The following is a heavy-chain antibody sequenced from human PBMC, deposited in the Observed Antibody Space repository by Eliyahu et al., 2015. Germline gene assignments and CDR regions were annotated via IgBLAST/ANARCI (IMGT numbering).Heavy chain of an antibody. Sequence: QITLKESGPTLVKPTQTLTLTCTFSGFSLSTSGVGVTWTRQPPGKALEWLGLIYWDDNKHYSSSLKKRLTITKDTSKNQMVLTMTNMDPVDTATYFCAHDKVGVGFDPWGQGILVTVSS. J-gene: IGHJ5*02. CDR2: IYWDDNK. CDR3: AHDKVGVGFDP. D-gene: IGHD1-26*01. CDR1: GFSLSTSGVG. V-gene: IGHV2-5*02.